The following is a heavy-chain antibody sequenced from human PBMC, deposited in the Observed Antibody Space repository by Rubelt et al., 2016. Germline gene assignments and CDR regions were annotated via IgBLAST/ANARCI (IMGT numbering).Heavy chain of an antibody. CDR2: ISGSGDST. J-gene: IGHJ4*02. CDR1: GFTFSSYA. D-gene: IGHD6-19*01. Sequence: EVQLLESGGALVQPGGSLRLSCAASGFTFSSYAMSWVRQAPGKGLEWVSVISGSGDSTYYADSVQGRFTISRDNSKNSLYLQMSSLWAEDTAVYYCARGPSGLRPWDYWCQGTLVTVSS. V-gene: IGHV3-23*01. CDR3: ARGPSGLRPWDY.